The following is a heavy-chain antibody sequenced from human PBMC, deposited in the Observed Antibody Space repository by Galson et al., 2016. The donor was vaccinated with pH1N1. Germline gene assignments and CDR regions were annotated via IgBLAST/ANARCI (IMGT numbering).Heavy chain of an antibody. CDR1: DYTFTCYA. V-gene: IGHV1-18*01. Sequence: SVKVSCKAYDYTFTCYAITWVRQAPGQGLEWMGSISGYNGNANYAQNVQGRVTLTTDTSTRTAYMELSSLTSDDSAVYYCARGKGYMLPYTWFDPWGQGTLVIVSS. J-gene: IGHJ5*02. D-gene: IGHD1-1*01. CDR3: ARGKGYMLPYTWFDP. CDR2: ISGYNGNA.